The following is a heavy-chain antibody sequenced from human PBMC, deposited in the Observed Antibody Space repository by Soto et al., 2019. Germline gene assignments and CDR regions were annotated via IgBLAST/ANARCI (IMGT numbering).Heavy chain of an antibody. V-gene: IGHV3-48*04. J-gene: IGHJ4*02. Sequence: PGGSLRLSCAASGFTFNNAWINWVRQAPGKGLEWIAYMTGSGVTMYADSVKGRFTISRDNAKNSLYLQMDSLRVEDTAVYYCARDGGASTFDFDSWGQGTLVTVSS. D-gene: IGHD3-10*01. CDR3: ARDGGASTFDFDS. CDR2: MTGSGVT. CDR1: GFTFNNAW.